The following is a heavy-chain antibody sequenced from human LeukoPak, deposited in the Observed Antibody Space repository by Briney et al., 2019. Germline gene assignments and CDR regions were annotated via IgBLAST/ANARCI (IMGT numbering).Heavy chain of an antibody. Sequence: GESLKISCKGSGYSFTSYWIGWVRQMPGKGLEWMGIIYPGDSDTRYCPSFQGQVTISADKSISTAYLQWSSLKASDTAMYYCARHGYSGYGYRRYFDYWGQGTLVTVSS. CDR2: IYPGDSDT. D-gene: IGHD5-12*01. V-gene: IGHV5-51*01. J-gene: IGHJ4*02. CDR3: ARHGYSGYGYRRYFDY. CDR1: GYSFTSYW.